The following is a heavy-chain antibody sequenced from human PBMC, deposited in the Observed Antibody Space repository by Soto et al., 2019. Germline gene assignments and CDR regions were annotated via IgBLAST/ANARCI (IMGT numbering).Heavy chain of an antibody. D-gene: IGHD1-7*01. J-gene: IGHJ4*02. CDR3: VRAARSGTTHFDY. V-gene: IGHV3-72*01. CDR1: GLPFSDHY. Sequence: GGSLRLSCVASGLPFSDHYMDWVRQAPGKGLEWVGRSRNKAKSYTTDYAASVKGRFTISRDDSKSSVYLQMNSLETEDTAVYYCVRAARSGTTHFDYWGQGTLVTVSS. CDR2: SRNKAKSYTT.